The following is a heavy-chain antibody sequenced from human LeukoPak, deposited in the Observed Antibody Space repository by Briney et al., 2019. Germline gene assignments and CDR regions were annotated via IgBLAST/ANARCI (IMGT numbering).Heavy chain of an antibody. CDR3: AKDRGPSSGYSLPDY. J-gene: IGHJ4*02. Sequence: GGSLRLSCAASGFTFSSYAMSWVRQAPGKGLEWVSAISGSGGSTYYADSVKGRFTISRDNAKNSLYLQMNSLRAEDTALYYCAKDRGPSSGYSLPDYWGQGTLVTVSS. CDR1: GFTFSSYA. D-gene: IGHD3-22*01. V-gene: IGHV3-23*01. CDR2: ISGSGGST.